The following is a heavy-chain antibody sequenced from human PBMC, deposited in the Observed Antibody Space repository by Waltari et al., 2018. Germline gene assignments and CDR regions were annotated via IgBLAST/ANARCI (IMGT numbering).Heavy chain of an antibody. CDR1: GFTFSSYA. J-gene: IGHJ4*02. CDR2: ISYDGSNK. CDR3: ARDGHWGAAAKYYFDY. D-gene: IGHD6-25*01. V-gene: IGHV3-30-3*01. Sequence: QVQLVESGGGVVQPGRSLRLSCAASGFTFSSYAMHWVRQAPGKGLEWVAVISYDGSNKYYADSVKGRFTISRDNSKNTLYLQMNSLRAEDTAVYYCARDGHWGAAAKYYFDYWGQGTLVTVSS.